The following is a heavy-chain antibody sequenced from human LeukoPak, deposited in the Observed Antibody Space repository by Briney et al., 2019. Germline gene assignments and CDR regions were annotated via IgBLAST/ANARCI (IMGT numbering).Heavy chain of an antibody. CDR1: GHTFNRYA. CDR3: TTGPSGYDYSSDH. Sequence: GGSLRLSCAASGHTFNRYAMSWVRQAPGKGREWVSAISGSGGSTYYAESVKGRFTISRDNSKNTLYLQMNSLKTENTAVYYCTTGPSGYDYSSDHWGQGTLVTVPS. J-gene: IGHJ4*02. D-gene: IGHD3-10*01. V-gene: IGHV3-23*01. CDR2: ISGSGGST.